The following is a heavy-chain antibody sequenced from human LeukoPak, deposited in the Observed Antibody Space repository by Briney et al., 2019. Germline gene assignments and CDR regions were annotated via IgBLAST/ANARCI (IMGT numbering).Heavy chain of an antibody. CDR3: AKATAEYFQH. Sequence: GGPLRLSCAASGFTFISYGMSWVRQAPGKGLEWVSSISGIGATTYYADSVKGRFTISRDNAKNSLYLQVNSLRAEDTAVYYCAKATAEYFQHWGQGTLVTVSS. J-gene: IGHJ1*01. D-gene: IGHD5-12*01. V-gene: IGHV3-23*01. CDR1: GFTFISYG. CDR2: ISGIGATT.